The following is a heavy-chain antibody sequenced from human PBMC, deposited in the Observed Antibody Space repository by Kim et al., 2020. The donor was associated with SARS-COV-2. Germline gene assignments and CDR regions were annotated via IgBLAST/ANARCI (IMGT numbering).Heavy chain of an antibody. CDR2: TT. D-gene: IGHD2-21*01. Sequence: TTDYAEPVKGRFTISRDDSKDTLYLKMNSLKIEDTAVYYCTTDPGGMWPDYWGQGTLVTVSS. CDR3: TTDPGGMWPDY. J-gene: IGHJ4*02. V-gene: IGHV3-15*01.